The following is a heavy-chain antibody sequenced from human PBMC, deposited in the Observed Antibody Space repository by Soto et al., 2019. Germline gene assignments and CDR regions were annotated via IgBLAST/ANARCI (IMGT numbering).Heavy chain of an antibody. CDR3: AKYYHKSGYVPLWPFDI. Sequence: EGSLRLSCTASGFTFSNYAMTWVRQAPGKGLDWVSVIGYSGGEPRYAESVKGRFTISRDNSKHTLFLQMESQRAVDTAMYYSAKYYHKSGYVPLWPFDILGPGTMVTVSS. D-gene: IGHD3-3*01. CDR2: IGYSGGEP. J-gene: IGHJ3*02. CDR1: GFTFSNYA. V-gene: IGHV3-23*01.